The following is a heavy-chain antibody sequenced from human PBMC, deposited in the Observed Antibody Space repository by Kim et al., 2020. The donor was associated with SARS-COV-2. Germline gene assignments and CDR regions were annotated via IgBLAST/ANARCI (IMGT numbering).Heavy chain of an antibody. V-gene: IGHV4-31*02. J-gene: IGHJ5*02. CDR3: ARGRPYSSSWYHRLFDP. D-gene: IGHD6-13*01. Sequence: LKSRVTISVDTSKNQFSLKLSSVTAADTAVYYCARGRPYSSSWYHRLFDPWGQGTLVTVSS.